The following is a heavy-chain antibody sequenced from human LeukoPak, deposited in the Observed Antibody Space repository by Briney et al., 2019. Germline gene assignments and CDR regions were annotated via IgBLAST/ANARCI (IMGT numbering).Heavy chain of an antibody. CDR2: ISGSGGST. CDR1: GFTFSSYA. V-gene: IGHV3-23*01. J-gene: IGHJ4*02. D-gene: IGHD2-21*02. Sequence: QPGGSLRLSCAASGFTFSSYAMSWVRQAPGKGLEWVSAISGSGGSTYYADSVKGRFTISRDNSKNTLYLQMNSLRAEDTAVYYCATSSCGGDCYWGLVWGQGTLVTVSS. CDR3: ATSSCGGDCYWGLV.